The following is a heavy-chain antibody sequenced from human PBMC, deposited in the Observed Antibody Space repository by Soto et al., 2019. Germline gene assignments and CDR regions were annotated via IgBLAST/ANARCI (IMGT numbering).Heavy chain of an antibody. CDR3: ARDRERDAWYEDY. D-gene: IGHD6-13*01. CDR1: GFTFSSYS. J-gene: IGHJ4*02. Sequence: EVQLVESGGGLVKPGGSLRLSCAASGFTFSSYSMNWVRQAPGKGLEWVSSISSSDGSTYYADSVKGRFTISRDNSKNTLYLQMNSLRAEDTAVYYCARDRERDAWYEDYWGQGTLVTVSS. CDR2: ISSSDGST. V-gene: IGHV3-21*04.